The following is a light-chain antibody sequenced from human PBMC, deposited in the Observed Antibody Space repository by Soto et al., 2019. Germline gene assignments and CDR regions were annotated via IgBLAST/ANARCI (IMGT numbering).Light chain of an antibody. CDR1: QSVSSSH. CDR3: QQYGTSPTWT. J-gene: IGKJ1*01. Sequence: EIVLTQSPGTLSLSPGERATFSCRASQSVSSSHLAWYQQKPGQAPRLLIYGASTRATGIPDRFSGSGSGTDFTLTISRLEPEDFAVYYCQQYGTSPTWTFGQGTKVDIK. CDR2: GAS. V-gene: IGKV3-20*01.